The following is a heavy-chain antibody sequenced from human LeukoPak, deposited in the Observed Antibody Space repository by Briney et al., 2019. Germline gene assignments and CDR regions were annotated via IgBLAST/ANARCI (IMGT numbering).Heavy chain of an antibody. CDR3: ARASRRLAFDD. Sequence: PRGSLRLSCAASGFTVSSNYMAWVCQAPGKGLEWVSVIYNGGSTNYGDSVKDRFTISRDNSKNTLHLQMNSLRAEDTALYYCARASRRLAFDDWGQGALVTVS. CDR1: GFTVSSNY. CDR2: IYNGGST. V-gene: IGHV3-66*01. D-gene: IGHD6-19*01. J-gene: IGHJ4*02.